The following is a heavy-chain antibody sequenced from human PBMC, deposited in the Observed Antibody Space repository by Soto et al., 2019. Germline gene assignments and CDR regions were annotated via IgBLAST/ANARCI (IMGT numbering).Heavy chain of an antibody. J-gene: IGHJ5*02. CDR3: VRGLWFGQLYADL. V-gene: IGHV3-53*04. CDR1: GFSVSSTY. CDR2: IYISGST. D-gene: IGHD3-10*01. Sequence: EAQLVESGGGLVQPGGSLRLSCAASGFSVSSTYMSWVRQAPGKGLEWVSVIYISGSTRYADSLRGRFTTSSQNSENTLFLQLMSLRHEDTAVYYCVRGLWFGQLYADLWGQGTLVTVSS.